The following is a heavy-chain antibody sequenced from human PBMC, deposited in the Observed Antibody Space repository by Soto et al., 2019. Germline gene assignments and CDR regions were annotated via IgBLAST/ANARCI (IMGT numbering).Heavy chain of an antibody. V-gene: IGHV5-51*01. D-gene: IGHD5-18*01. J-gene: IGHJ4*02. CDR3: ASGTAMVTTAIDY. CDR1: GYSLTSYW. CDR2: IYPGDSDT. Sequence: GESLKISCKGSGYSLTSYWIGWVRQMPGKGLEWMGIIYPGDSDTRYSPSFQGQVTISADKSISTAYLQWSSLKASDTAMYYCASGTAMVTTAIDYWGQGTLVTVSS.